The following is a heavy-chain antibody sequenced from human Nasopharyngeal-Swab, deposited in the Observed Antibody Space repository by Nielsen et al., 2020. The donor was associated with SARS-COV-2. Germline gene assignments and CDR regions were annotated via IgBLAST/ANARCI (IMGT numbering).Heavy chain of an antibody. D-gene: IGHD3-3*01. CDR2: INHSGST. V-gene: IGHV4-34*01. J-gene: IGHJ6*03. Sequence: SETLSLTCAVSGGSFSGYYWSWIRQPPGKGLEWIGEINHSGSTNYNPSLKSRVTISVDTSKNQFSLKLSSVTAADTAVYYCARGREVLRFLEWLKTDIYYYYMDVWGKGTTVTVSS. CDR1: GGSFSGYY. CDR3: ARGREVLRFLEWLKTDIYYYYMDV.